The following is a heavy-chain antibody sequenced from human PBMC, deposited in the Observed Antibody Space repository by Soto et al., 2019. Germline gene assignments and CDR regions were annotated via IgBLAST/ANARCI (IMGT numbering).Heavy chain of an antibody. CDR3: SVVAPNYGMDV. Sequence: ASVKDYCKASGYTFTGYFMHWVRQAPGQGLEWMGWINPNSGGTNYAQKFQGRVTMTRDTSISTAYMELSRLRSDDTAVYYCSVVAPNYGMDVWGQGTTVTVSS. J-gene: IGHJ6*02. D-gene: IGHD2-2*01. CDR2: INPNSGGT. V-gene: IGHV1-2*02. CDR1: GYTFTGYF.